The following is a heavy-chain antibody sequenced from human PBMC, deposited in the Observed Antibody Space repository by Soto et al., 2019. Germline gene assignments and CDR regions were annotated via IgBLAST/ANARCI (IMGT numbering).Heavy chain of an antibody. J-gene: IGHJ4*02. CDR1: GYTFTSYG. CDR2: ISAYNGNT. Sequence: QVQLVQSGAEVKKPGASVKVSCKASGYTFTSYGISWVRQAPGQGLEWMGWISAYNGNTNYAQKLQGRVTMTTDTSTSTAYMELRSLRSDATAVYYCARDHIVVVPAAIARPDYCGQGTLVTVSS. D-gene: IGHD2-2*01. CDR3: ARDHIVVVPAAIARPDY. V-gene: IGHV1-18*01.